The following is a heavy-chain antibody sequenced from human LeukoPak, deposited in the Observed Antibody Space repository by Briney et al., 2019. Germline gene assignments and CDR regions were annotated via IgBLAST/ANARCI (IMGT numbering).Heavy chain of an antibody. Sequence: PSQTLSLTCTVSGGSISSGDYYWNWIRQPPGRGLEWIGHIYYSGSTYYNPPLKSRVTISVDTSKNQFSLKLSSVTAADTAVYYCARGSSIDFDYWGQGTLVTVSS. V-gene: IGHV4-30-4*01. CDR3: ARGSSIDFDY. CDR1: GGSISSGDYY. J-gene: IGHJ4*02. D-gene: IGHD2/OR15-2a*01. CDR2: IYYSGST.